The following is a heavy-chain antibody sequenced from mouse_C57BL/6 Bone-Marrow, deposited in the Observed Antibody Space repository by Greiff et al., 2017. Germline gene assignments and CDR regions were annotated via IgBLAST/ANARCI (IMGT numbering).Heavy chain of an antibody. D-gene: IGHD2-13*01. CDR3: ARWGLRRGDY. V-gene: IGHV1-64*01. CDR1: GYTFTSYW. J-gene: IGHJ2*01. Sequence: QVQLQQPGAELVKPGASVKLSCKASGYTFTSYWMHWVKQRPGQGLEWIGMIHPNSGSTNYNEKFKSKATLTVDKSSSTAYMQLSSLTSEDAAVYYCARWGLRRGDYWGQGTTLTVSS. CDR2: IHPNSGST.